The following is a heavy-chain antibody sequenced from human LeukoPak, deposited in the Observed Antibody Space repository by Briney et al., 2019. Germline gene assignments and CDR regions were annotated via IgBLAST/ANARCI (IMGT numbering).Heavy chain of an antibody. Sequence: GGSLRLSCAASGFTFSSYWMHWVCHAPGKGLVWVSRINSVGSSTSYADSVKGRFTISTDNAKNTLYLQMNSLKAEDTAVYYCARGGYEILTGPLPVDPWGQGTLVTVSS. CDR3: ARGGYEILTGPLPVDP. V-gene: IGHV3-74*01. J-gene: IGHJ5*02. D-gene: IGHD3-9*01. CDR1: GFTFSSYW. CDR2: INSVGSST.